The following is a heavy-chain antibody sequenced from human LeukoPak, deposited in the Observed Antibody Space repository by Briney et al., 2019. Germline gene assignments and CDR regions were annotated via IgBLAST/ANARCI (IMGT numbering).Heavy chain of an antibody. J-gene: IGHJ4*02. CDR2: ISAYNGNT. Sequence: ASVKVSCKASGYTFTSYGISWVRQAPGQGLEWMRWISAYNGNTNYAQKLQGRVTMTTDTSTSTAYMELRSLRSDDTAVYYCARDAPLIKETYYYGSGTTTHLDYWGQGTLVTVSS. CDR1: GYTFTSYG. CDR3: ARDAPLIKETYYYGSGTTTHLDY. V-gene: IGHV1-18*01. D-gene: IGHD3-10*01.